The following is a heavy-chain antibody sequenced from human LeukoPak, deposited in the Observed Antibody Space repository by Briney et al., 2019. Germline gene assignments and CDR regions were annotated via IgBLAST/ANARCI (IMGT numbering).Heavy chain of an antibody. CDR2: INTNTGNP. Sequence: GASVKVSCKASGYTFTSYDINWVRQATGQGLEWMGWINTNTGNPTYAQGFTGRFVFSLDTSVSTAYLQISSLKAEDTAVYYCARIVLDRRYSEGFDYWGQGTLVTVSS. CDR3: ARIVLDRRYSEGFDY. CDR1: GYTFTSYD. V-gene: IGHV7-4-1*02. D-gene: IGHD2-8*02. J-gene: IGHJ4*02.